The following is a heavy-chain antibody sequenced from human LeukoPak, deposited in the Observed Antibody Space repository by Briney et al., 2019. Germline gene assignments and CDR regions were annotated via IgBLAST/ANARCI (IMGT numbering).Heavy chain of an antibody. CDR1: GFTFSSYW. D-gene: IGHD6-19*01. Sequence: GGTLRLSCAASGFTFSSYWMTWVRQAPGKGLEWVANIKQDGSEKNYVDSVKGRFTISRDNAKNSLYLQMNSMRAEDTAVYYCARDKIGGSMAGSNFDYWGQGTLVTVSS. V-gene: IGHV3-7*01. J-gene: IGHJ4*02. CDR2: IKQDGSEK. CDR3: ARDKIGGSMAGSNFDY.